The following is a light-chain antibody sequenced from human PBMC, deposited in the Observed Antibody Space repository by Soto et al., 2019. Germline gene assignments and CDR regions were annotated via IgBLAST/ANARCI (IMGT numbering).Light chain of an antibody. Sequence: DIQITQSPSTLSASVGDRVTITCRASQSINDFLAWYQQKPGKAPKVLIYKASSLETGVPSRFSGSGSGTEFTLTISSLQPDDFATYYCQQYNSYLYTFGQGTKLEIK. CDR3: QQYNSYLYT. CDR2: KAS. J-gene: IGKJ2*01. V-gene: IGKV1-5*03. CDR1: QSINDF.